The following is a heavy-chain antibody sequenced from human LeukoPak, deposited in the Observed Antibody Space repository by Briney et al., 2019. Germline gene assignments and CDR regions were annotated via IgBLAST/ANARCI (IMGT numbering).Heavy chain of an antibody. V-gene: IGHV3-7*01. CDR2: IKQDGSEK. D-gene: IGHD3-10*01. CDR3: AREKYYYGSGSYSAFDI. Sequence: GGSLRLSCAASGFTFSNAWMSWVRQAPGKGLEWVANIKQDGSEKYYVDSVKGRFTISRDNAKNSLYLQMNSLRAEDTAVYYCAREKYYYGSGSYSAFDIWGQGTMVTVSS. J-gene: IGHJ3*02. CDR1: GFTFSNAW.